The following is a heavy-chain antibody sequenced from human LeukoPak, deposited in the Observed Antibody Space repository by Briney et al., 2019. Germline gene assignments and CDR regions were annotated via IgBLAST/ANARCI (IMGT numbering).Heavy chain of an antibody. CDR2: ISGSGGST. J-gene: IGHJ4*02. V-gene: IGHV3-23*01. Sequence: PGGSLRLSCAASGFTFSSYAMSWVRQAPGKGLEWVSAISGSGGSTYYADSAKGRFTISRDNSKNTLYLQMNSLRAEDTAVYYCAKDRELRYFDWLDYWGQGTLVTVSS. D-gene: IGHD3-9*01. CDR1: GFTFSSYA. CDR3: AKDRELRYFDWLDY.